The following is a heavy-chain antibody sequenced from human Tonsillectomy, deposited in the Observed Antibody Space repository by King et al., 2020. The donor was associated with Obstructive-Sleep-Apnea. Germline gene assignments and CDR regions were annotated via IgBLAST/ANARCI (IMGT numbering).Heavy chain of an antibody. D-gene: IGHD3-3*01. J-gene: IGHJ5*02. CDR1: GGSISSSGYY. Sequence: VQLQESGPGLVKPSETLSLTCTVSGGSISSSGYYWGWIRQPPGKGLEWIGSIYYSGSTYYNPSLKSRVTISVDTSKNQFSLKLSSVTAADTAVYYCARDRHYDFWSGSFDPWGQGTLVTVSS. CDR3: ARDRHYDFWSGSFDP. V-gene: IGHV4-39*07. CDR2: IYYSGST.